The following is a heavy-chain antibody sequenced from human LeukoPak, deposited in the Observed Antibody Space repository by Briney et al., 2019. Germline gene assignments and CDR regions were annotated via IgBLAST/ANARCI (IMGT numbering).Heavy chain of an antibody. CDR2: ISGSGGST. CDR3: AKSPLYGDPEGKRLVWDY. J-gene: IGHJ4*02. Sequence: PGGSLRLSCAASGFTFSSYAMSWVRQAPGKGLEWVSAISGSGGSTYYADSVKGRLTISRDNSKNTLYLQMNSLRAEDTAVYYCAKSPLYGDPEGKRLVWDYWGQGTLVTVSS. CDR1: GFTFSSYA. D-gene: IGHD4-17*01. V-gene: IGHV3-23*01.